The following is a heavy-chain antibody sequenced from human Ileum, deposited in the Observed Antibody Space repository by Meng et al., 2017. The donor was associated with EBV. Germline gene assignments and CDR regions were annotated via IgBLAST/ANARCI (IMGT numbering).Heavy chain of an antibody. CDR1: KFTFKNYG. CDR2: IWYDGSNK. V-gene: IGHV3-33*01. CDR3: ARDIRSWYFDL. D-gene: IGHD3-10*01. J-gene: IGHJ2*01. Sequence: QVQLVGSGAGVVQPGRSLRLSFASSKFTFKNYGMHWVRQAPGKGLEWVAVIWYDGSNKYYADSVRGRFTVTRDNSKNTLYLQMDSLRAEDTAVYYCARDIRSWYFDLWGRGTLVTVSS.